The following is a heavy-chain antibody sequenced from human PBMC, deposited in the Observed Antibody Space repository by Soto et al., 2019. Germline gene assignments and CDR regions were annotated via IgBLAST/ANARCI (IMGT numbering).Heavy chain of an antibody. CDR1: GYSFTSYW. J-gene: IGHJ3*02. D-gene: IGHD3-10*01. CDR2: IDPSDSYT. CDR3: ARSRLWFGELTDAFDI. Sequence: EVQLVQSGAEVKKPGESLRISCKGSGYSFTSYWISWVRQMPGKGLEWMGRIDPSDSYTNYSPSFQGHVTISADKSISTAYLQWSSLKASDTAMYYCARSRLWFGELTDAFDIWGQGTMVTVSS. V-gene: IGHV5-10-1*01.